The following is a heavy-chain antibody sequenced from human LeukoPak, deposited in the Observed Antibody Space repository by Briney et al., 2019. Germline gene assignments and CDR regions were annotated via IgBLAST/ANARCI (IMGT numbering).Heavy chain of an antibody. CDR1: GGSFSGYY. D-gene: IGHD2-2*01. V-gene: IGHV4-34*01. Sequence: SETLSFTCAVYGGSFSGYYWSWIRQPPGKGLEWIGEINHSGSTNYNPSLKSRVTISVDTSKSQFSLKLSSVTAADTAVYYCAREWRYCSSTSCPRNWFDPWGQGTLVTVSS. CDR3: AREWRYCSSTSCPRNWFDP. J-gene: IGHJ5*02. CDR2: INHSGST.